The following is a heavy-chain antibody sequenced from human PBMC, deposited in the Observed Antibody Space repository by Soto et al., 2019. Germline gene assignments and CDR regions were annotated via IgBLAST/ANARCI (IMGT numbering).Heavy chain of an antibody. Sequence: GASVKVSCKASGGTFSSYAISWVRQAPGQGLEWMGGIIPIFGTANYAQKFQGRVTITADESTSTAYMELRSLRSDDTAVYYCISSYGDFDYWGQGTQVTVSS. D-gene: IGHD4-17*01. V-gene: IGHV1-69*13. CDR1: GGTFSSYA. CDR2: IIPIFGTA. CDR3: ISSYGDFDY. J-gene: IGHJ4*02.